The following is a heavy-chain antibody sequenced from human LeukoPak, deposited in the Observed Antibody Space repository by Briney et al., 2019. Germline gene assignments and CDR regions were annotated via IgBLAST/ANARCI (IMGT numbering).Heavy chain of an antibody. J-gene: IGHJ4*02. CDR2: IFYMGNT. Sequence: SETLSLTCTVSGDSIDNNNYYWGWIRQPPGEGLEWIASIFYMGNTNYNPSLKSRVTISVDTSKNQFSLQMNSVTAADTAVYYCARRGQLVWARYYDNWGRGTLVTVSS. D-gene: IGHD6-6*01. V-gene: IGHV4-39*01. CDR3: ARRGQLVWARYYDN. CDR1: GDSIDNNNYY.